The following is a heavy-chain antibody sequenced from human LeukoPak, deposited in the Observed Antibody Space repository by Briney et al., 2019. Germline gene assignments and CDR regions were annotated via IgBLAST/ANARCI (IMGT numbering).Heavy chain of an antibody. CDR2: IWYDGSNK. Sequence: PGGSLRLSCAASGFTFSSYGMHWVRQAPGKGLEWVAVIWYDGSNKYYADSVKGRFTISRDNSKNTLYLQMNSLRAEDTAVYYCAKDDSSGYPFDNWGQGTLVTVSS. V-gene: IGHV3-33*06. J-gene: IGHJ4*02. CDR1: GFTFSSYG. D-gene: IGHD3-22*01. CDR3: AKDDSSGYPFDN.